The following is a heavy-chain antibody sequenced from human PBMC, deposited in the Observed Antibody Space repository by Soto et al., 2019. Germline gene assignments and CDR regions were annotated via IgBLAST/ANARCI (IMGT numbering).Heavy chain of an antibody. Sequence: QVQLVESGGGVVQPGRSPRLSCAASGFTFSSYGMHWVRQAPGKGLEWVAVISYDGSNKYYADSVKGRFTISRDNSKNTLYLQMNSLRAEDTAVYYCAKEAVDYYDSSGYYSYFDYWGQGTLVTVSS. V-gene: IGHV3-30*18. J-gene: IGHJ4*02. D-gene: IGHD3-22*01. CDR3: AKEAVDYYDSSGYYSYFDY. CDR2: ISYDGSNK. CDR1: GFTFSSYG.